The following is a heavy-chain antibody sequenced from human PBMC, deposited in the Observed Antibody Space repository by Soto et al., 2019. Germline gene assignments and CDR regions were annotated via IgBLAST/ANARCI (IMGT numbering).Heavy chain of an antibody. J-gene: IGHJ4*02. CDR1: GSTFPSST. D-gene: IGHD4-17*01. V-gene: IGHV1-18*01. CDR2: INAHNGNT. Sequence: QVQLVQSGAEVKKPGASVKVSCKASGSTFPSSTVSWVRQAPGQGLEWMGWINAHNGNTKYAEKFQGRLTMTTDTSTGTGYMELRSLRSDDTAIYFWAIAGYSDRGYWGQGTLVTV. CDR3: AIAGYSDRGY.